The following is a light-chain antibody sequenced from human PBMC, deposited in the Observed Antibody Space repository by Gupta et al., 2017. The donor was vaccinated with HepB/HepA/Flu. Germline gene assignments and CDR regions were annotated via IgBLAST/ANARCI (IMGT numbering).Light chain of an antibody. CDR3: QHANSFPRT. CDR1: QSISTW. J-gene: IGKJ3*01. Sequence: DIQMTQSPSSVSASVGDRVTITCRASQSISTWLAWYQQKPGKGPKLLIYAASRVQSGVPSRFSGSGSETDFTLTISSRQPEDVATYYCQHANSFPRTFGHGTKVYIK. CDR2: AAS. V-gene: IGKV1D-12*01.